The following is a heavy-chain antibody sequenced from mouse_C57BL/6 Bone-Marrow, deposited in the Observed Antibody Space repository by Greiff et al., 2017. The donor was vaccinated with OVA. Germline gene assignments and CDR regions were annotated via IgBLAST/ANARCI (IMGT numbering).Heavy chain of an antibody. D-gene: IGHD1-1*01. V-gene: IGHV1-53*01. CDR3: ARRDYGSSYVFDY. CDR2: INPSNGGT. J-gene: IGHJ2*01. CDR1: GYTFTSYW. Sequence: QVQLQQSGTELVKPGASVKLSCKASGYTFTSYWMHWVKQRPGQGLEWIGNINPSNGGTNYNEKFKSKATLTVDKSSSTAYMQLSSLTSEDSAVYYGARRDYGSSYVFDYWGQGTTLTVSS.